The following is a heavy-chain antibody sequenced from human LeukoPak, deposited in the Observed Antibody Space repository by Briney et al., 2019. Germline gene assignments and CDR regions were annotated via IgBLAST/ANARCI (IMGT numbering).Heavy chain of an antibody. Sequence: SETLSLTCSVSNGSISSDYWSWLRQPPGKGLEWIGNVYYTEYTNYNPSFKSRVTISQDTSKNQFSLKLTSLTAADTAIYYCARDMRRHGESGYGFDYWGQGIRVTVSS. CDR1: NGSISSDY. CDR3: ARDMRRHGESGYGFDY. D-gene: IGHD5-12*01. J-gene: IGHJ4*02. V-gene: IGHV4-59*01. CDR2: VYYTEYT.